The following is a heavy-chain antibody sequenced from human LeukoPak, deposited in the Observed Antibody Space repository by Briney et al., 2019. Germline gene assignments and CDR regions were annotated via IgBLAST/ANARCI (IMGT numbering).Heavy chain of an antibody. CDR1: GFTFSSYG. Sequence: PGGSLRLSCAASGFTFSSYGMHWVRQAPGKGLEWVAVIWYDGSNKYYADSVKGRFTISRDNSKNTLYLQMNSLRAEDTAVYYCARDAAAGPSYYYYGMDVWGQGTTVTVSS. V-gene: IGHV3-33*01. CDR2: IWYDGSNK. D-gene: IGHD6-13*01. J-gene: IGHJ6*02. CDR3: ARDAAAGPSYYYYGMDV.